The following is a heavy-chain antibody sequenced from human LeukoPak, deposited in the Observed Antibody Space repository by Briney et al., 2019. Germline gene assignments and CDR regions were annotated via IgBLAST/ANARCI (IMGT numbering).Heavy chain of an antibody. J-gene: IGHJ4*02. CDR3: ARDTFGSFDY. D-gene: IGHD3-16*01. CDR1: GFTFNNHD. CDR2: VSHDESQK. Sequence: GGSLRLSCAASGFTFNNHDMHWVRQAPGKGLEWVAVVSHDESQKYYADSVKGRFTISRDNSRNTLYLQMNSLRTEDTAVYYCARDTFGSFDYWGQGTLVTASS. V-gene: IGHV3-30*03.